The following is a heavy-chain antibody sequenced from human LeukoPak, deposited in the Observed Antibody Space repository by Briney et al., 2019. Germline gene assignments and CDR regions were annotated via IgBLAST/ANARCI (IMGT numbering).Heavy chain of an antibody. J-gene: IGHJ5*02. CDR3: AGGAVRFDP. D-gene: IGHD3-10*01. CDR2: TYYRSKWYN. Sequence: SQTLSLTCAVSGDSVSSNSVVWNWLRQSPPRGLEWLGRTYYRSKWYNDYAVSVKSRITISPDTSKNQFSLQLNSVTPEDTAVYYCAGGAVRFDPWGQGTLVTVSS. V-gene: IGHV6-1*01. CDR1: GDSVSSNSVV.